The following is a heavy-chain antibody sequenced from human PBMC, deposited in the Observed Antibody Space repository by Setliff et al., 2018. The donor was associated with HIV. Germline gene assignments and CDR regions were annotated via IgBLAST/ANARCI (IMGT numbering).Heavy chain of an antibody. CDR1: GYTLTELS. Sequence: ASVKVSCKISGYTLTELSIHWVRQAPGKGLEWMANFDPEDGETFYAQKFQGRLTMTRDTSTSTAYMELSSLRSEDTAVYYCASDPPSSGYALDMWGQGTKVTVSS. V-gene: IGHV1-24*01. D-gene: IGHD3-22*01. J-gene: IGHJ3*02. CDR3: ASDPPSSGYALDM. CDR2: FDPEDGET.